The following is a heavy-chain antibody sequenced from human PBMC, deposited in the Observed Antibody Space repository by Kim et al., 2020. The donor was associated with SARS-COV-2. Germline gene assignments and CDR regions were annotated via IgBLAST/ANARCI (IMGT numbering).Heavy chain of an antibody. CDR3: AKSFSGIYFGYDY. CDR1: GFTFNTYG. J-gene: IGHJ4*02. V-gene: IGHV3-30*18. Sequence: GGSLRLSCAASGFTFNTYGMHWVRQAPGKGLEWVAVISYEGSNKYYADSVKGRFTISRDNSKNTLYLQMNSLRIEDTAVYYCAKSFSGIYFGYDYWGQGTLVTVSS. D-gene: IGHD1-26*01. CDR2: ISYEGSNK.